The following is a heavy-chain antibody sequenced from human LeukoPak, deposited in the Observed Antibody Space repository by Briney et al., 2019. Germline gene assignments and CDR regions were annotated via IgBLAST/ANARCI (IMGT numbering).Heavy chain of an antibody. J-gene: IGHJ2*01. CDR3: AKVPPIVVVVAATPGWYFDL. CDR1: GGSISSSSYY. Sequence: SETLSLTCTVSGGSISSSSYYWGWIRQPPGKGLEWIGSIYYSGSTYYNPSLKSRVTISVDTSKNQFSLKLSSVTAADTAVYYCAKVPPIVVVVAATPGWYFDLWGRGTLVTVSS. CDR2: IYYSGST. D-gene: IGHD2-15*01. V-gene: IGHV4-39*07.